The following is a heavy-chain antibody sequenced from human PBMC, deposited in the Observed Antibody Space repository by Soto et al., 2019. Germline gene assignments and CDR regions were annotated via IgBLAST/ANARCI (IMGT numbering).Heavy chain of an antibody. D-gene: IGHD3-3*01. CDR2: IYPSGST. CDR1: GGSISSSNR. V-gene: IGHV4-4*02. CDR3: ARKRVLVLLESPDSYYGMDV. J-gene: IGHJ6*01. Sequence: SETLSLTCAVSGGSISSSNRWSWVRHPPGKGLEGIGVIYPSGSTNYNPSLKSRVTISVEKSTNQCSLKLSSVTAADTAVYYCARKRVLVLLESPDSYYGMDVWGQGTSVTLS.